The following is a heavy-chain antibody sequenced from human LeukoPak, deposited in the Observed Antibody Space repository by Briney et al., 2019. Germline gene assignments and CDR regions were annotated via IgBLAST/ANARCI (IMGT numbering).Heavy chain of an antibody. V-gene: IGHV3-33*08. CDR2: IWYDGSNK. Sequence: HPGGSLRLSCAASGFTFSSYGMHWVRQAPGKGLEWVAVIWYDGSNKYYADSVKGRFTISRDNSKNTLYLQMNSLRAEDTAVYYCARDRDSSGYSRPIDYWGQGTLVTVSS. CDR1: GFTFSSYG. CDR3: ARDRDSSGYSRPIDY. J-gene: IGHJ4*02. D-gene: IGHD3-22*01.